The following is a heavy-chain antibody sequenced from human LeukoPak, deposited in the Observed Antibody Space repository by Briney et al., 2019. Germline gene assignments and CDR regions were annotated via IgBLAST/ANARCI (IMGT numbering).Heavy chain of an antibody. V-gene: IGHV4-4*07. CDR3: ARSYYYGSGSCSEFDY. Sequence: SETLSLTCTVSGGSISSYYWSWIRQPAGKGLEWIGRIYTSGSTNYNPSLKSRVTMSVDTSKNQFSLKLSSVTAADTAVYYCARSYYYGSGSCSEFDYWGQGTLVTVSS. J-gene: IGHJ4*02. CDR2: IYTSGST. D-gene: IGHD3-10*01. CDR1: GGSISSYY.